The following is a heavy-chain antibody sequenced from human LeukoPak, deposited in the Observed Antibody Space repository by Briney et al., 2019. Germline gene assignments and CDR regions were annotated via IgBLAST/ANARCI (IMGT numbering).Heavy chain of an antibody. J-gene: IGHJ4*02. D-gene: IGHD3-22*01. CDR3: AKQTYYYDSSGYYPISLFDY. CDR2: ISASGAGT. Sequence: GGSLRLSCAASGFTFSSYAMSWVRQAPGKGLEWVSAISASGAGTYYADSVKGRFTISRDNSKNTLYLQMNSLRAEDTAVYYCAKQTYYYDSSGYYPISLFDYWGQGTLVTVSS. CDR1: GFTFSSYA. V-gene: IGHV3-23*01.